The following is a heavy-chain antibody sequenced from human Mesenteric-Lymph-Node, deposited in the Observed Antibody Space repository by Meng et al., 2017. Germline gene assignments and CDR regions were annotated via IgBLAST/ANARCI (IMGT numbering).Heavy chain of an antibody. J-gene: IGHJ4*02. CDR1: GYSISNAYY. V-gene: IGHV4-38-2*01. D-gene: IGHD3-22*01. Sequence: SQTLSLTCAVSGYSISNAYYWVWIRQPPGTGLEWIGSIYYSGSTYYNPSLKSRVTISVDTSKNQFSLKLSSVTAADTAVYYCARSRGDTMIVDYWGQGTLVTVSS. CDR2: IYYSGST. CDR3: ARSRGDTMIVDY.